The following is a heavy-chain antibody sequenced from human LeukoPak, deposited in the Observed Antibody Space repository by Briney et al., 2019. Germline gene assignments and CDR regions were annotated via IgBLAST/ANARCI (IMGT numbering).Heavy chain of an antibody. D-gene: IGHD3-10*01. CDR3: ARCKDYYVLGSYYKTFDY. CDR2: IPYSGST. V-gene: IGHV4-39*07. Sequence: PSETLSLTCTVSGDSISSNNYYWAWIRQPPGKGLEWIGSIPYSGSTYYNPSLKSRVTMSVDTAKNQFSLKLSSVTAADTAVYYCARCKDYYVLGSYYKTFDYWGQGTLVTVSS. CDR1: GDSISSNNYY. J-gene: IGHJ4*02.